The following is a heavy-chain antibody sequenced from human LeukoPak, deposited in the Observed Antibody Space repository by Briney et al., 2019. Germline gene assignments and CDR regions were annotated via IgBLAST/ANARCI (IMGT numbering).Heavy chain of an antibody. Sequence: SETLSLTCTVSGGSISTSSYYWGWIRQPPGKGLEWIGRIYSSGSTNYKPSLKSRVTMSVDTSKNQFSLKLSSVTAADTAVYYCARARGGLIDYWGQGTLVTVSS. J-gene: IGHJ4*02. V-gene: IGHV4-39*07. CDR2: IYSSGST. D-gene: IGHD3-16*01. CDR3: ARARGGLIDY. CDR1: GGSISTSSYY.